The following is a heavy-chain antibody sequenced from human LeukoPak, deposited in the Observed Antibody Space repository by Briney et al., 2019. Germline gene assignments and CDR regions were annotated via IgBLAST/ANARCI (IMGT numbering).Heavy chain of an antibody. D-gene: IGHD3-10*01. J-gene: IGHJ4*02. V-gene: IGHV3-7*01. CDR2: IKQDGSEK. CDR1: GFTFSSYW. CDR3: ARRDGGYGSGSID. Sequence: EGSLRLSCAASGFTFSSYWMNWVRQAPGKGLEWVANIKQDGSEKYYVDSVKGRFTISRDNAKNSLYLQMNSLRAEDTAVYYCARRDGGYGSGSIDWGQGTLVTVSS.